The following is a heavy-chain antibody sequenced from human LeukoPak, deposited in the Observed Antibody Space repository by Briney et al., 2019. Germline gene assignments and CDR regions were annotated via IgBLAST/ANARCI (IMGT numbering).Heavy chain of an antibody. CDR3: AKGFDYAVWYYFDY. Sequence: GGSLRLSCAASGFTFSSYAMSWVRQAPGKGLEWVSAISGSGGSTYYADSVKGRFTISRDNSKNTLYLQMNSLRAEDTAVDYCAKGFDYAVWYYFDYWGQGTLVTVSS. J-gene: IGHJ4*02. V-gene: IGHV3-23*01. CDR2: ISGSGGST. D-gene: IGHD4-17*01. CDR1: GFTFSSYA.